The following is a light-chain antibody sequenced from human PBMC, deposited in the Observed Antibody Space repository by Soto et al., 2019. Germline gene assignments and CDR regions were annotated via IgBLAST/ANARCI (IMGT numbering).Light chain of an antibody. J-gene: IGLJ3*02. CDR1: SSDVGGYNY. V-gene: IGLV2-14*01. CDR3: SSFTSTNTWV. CDR2: EVN. Sequence: QSALTQPASVSGSPGQSITISCTGTSSDVGGYNYVSWYQQHPGKAPKLMIYEVNNRPSGVSDRFSDSKSGNTASLTISGLQVEDEADYYCSSFTSTNTWVFGGGTKVTVL.